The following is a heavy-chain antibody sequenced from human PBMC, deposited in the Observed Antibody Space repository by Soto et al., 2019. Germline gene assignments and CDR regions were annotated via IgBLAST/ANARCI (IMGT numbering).Heavy chain of an antibody. CDR3: ARARQYCSSSSCYLDP. CDR2: IHHSGST. J-gene: IGHJ5*02. Sequence: SETLSLTCAVSGGSISSNNWWNWVRQPPGKGLEWIGEIHHSGSTNYNPSLKSRVTISVDKSKNQFSLKLNSVTAADTAVYYCARARQYCSSSSCYLDPWGQGTLVTVSS. D-gene: IGHD2-2*01. V-gene: IGHV4-4*02. CDR1: GGSISSNNW.